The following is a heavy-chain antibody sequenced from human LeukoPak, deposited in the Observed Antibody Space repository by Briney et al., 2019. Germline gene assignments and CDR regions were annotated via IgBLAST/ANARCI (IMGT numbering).Heavy chain of an antibody. Sequence: ASVKVSCKASGYTFTGYYMHWVRQAPGQGLEWMGWINPNSGGTNYAQKFQGRVTMTRDTSISTAYMELSRLRSDDTAVYYCARAFHCSSCYTRGLDYWGQGTLVTVSS. CDR1: GYTFTGYY. J-gene: IGHJ4*02. D-gene: IGHD2-2*02. V-gene: IGHV1-2*02. CDR2: INPNSGGT. CDR3: ARAFHCSSCYTRGLDY.